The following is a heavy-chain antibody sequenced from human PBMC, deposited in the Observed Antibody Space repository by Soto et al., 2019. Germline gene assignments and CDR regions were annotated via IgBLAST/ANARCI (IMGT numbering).Heavy chain of an antibody. D-gene: IGHD2-2*01. J-gene: IGHJ4*02. Sequence: QVQLVQSGVEVKKPGASVKVSCKASGYTFTSYYISWVRQAPGQGLEWMGWISAYNGNTNYAQKPQGRVTMTTDTYTSRAYLEPRSLRSDDTAVYYCAREDPPAHYWGQGTLVTVSS. CDR2: ISAYNGNT. CDR3: AREDPPAHY. V-gene: IGHV1-18*01. CDR1: GYTFTSYY.